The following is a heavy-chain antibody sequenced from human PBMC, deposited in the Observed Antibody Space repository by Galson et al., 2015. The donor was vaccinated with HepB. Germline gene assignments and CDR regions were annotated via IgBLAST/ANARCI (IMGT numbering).Heavy chain of an antibody. CDR2: IDGSGGTT. CDR3: AKALGSTWNFDS. J-gene: IGHJ4*02. V-gene: IGHV3-23*01. CDR1: GFTFTTYA. D-gene: IGHD6-13*01. Sequence: SLRLSCAASGFTFTTYAMNWVRQAPGKGLEWVASIDGSGGTTYYADSVRGRFTISRDNSKNTTYLRMNSLKAEDTAVYYCAKALGSTWNFDSWGQGTLVAVSS.